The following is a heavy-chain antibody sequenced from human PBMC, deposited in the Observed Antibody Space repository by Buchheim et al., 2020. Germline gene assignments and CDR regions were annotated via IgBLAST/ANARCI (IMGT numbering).Heavy chain of an antibody. V-gene: IGHV4-4*02. CDR2: IFSSGHT. D-gene: IGHD3-22*01. CDR3: IHSGHYSLRA. J-gene: IGHJ5*02. CDR1: GDSISTNKW. Sequence: QVQLQESGPGLVKPSGTLSLTCTVSGDSISTNKWWSWVRQPPGKGLEWIGEIFSSGHTNFNPSLKSRVTMSLDKSKNQFSLKLSSVTAGDTAVYHCIHSGHYSLRAWGQGTL.